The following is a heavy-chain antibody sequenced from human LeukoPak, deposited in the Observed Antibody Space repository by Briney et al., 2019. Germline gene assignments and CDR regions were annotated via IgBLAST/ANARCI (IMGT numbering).Heavy chain of an antibody. J-gene: IGHJ4*02. CDR1: GFTFNTYG. CDR2: IRYDGTEK. D-gene: IGHD3-10*01. CDR3: ARDRFGPTEN. V-gene: IGHV3-33*01. Sequence: PGRSLRLSCAASGFTFNTYGMHWVRQAPGKGLEWVAVIRYDGTEKYYSDSVKGRFTISRDNSQNTLYLQMNSLRVEDTAVCYCARDRFGPTENWGQGTLVTVSS.